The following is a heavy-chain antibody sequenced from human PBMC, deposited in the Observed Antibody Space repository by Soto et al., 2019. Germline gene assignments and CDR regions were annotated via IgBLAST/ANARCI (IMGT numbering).Heavy chain of an antibody. CDR2: FDPEDGET. V-gene: IGHV1-24*01. CDR3: ETVDTAMLTLGY. Sequence: ASVQVSCKVSGYTLTELSMHWVRQAPGKGLEWMGGFDPEDGETIYAQKFQGRVTMTEDTSTDTAYMELSSLRSEDTAVYYCETVDTAMLTLGYWGQGTLVTGSS. J-gene: IGHJ4*02. D-gene: IGHD5-18*01. CDR1: GYTLTELS.